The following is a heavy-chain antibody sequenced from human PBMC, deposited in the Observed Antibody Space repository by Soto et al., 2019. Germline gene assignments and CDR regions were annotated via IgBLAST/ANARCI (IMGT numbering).Heavy chain of an antibody. CDR1: GFTFSDYA. Sequence: VQLVESGGGVVQPGRSLRLSCAASGFTFSDYAMHWVRQAPGKGLEWVAVVSHDGRNTHYADSVKGRFAISRDSSKNTVSLEMTSLRAEETAVYYCAKGGRQWLVTSDFNYWGQGALVTVSS. CDR3: AKGGRQWLVTSDFNY. D-gene: IGHD6-19*01. J-gene: IGHJ4*02. CDR2: VSHDGRNT. V-gene: IGHV3-30*18.